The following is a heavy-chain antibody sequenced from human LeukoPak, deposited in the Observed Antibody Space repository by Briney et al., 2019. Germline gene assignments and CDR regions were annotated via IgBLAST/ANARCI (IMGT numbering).Heavy chain of an antibody. J-gene: IGHJ4*02. CDR1: GGSISSFY. D-gene: IGHD5-24*01. Sequence: SETLSLTCTVSGGSISSFYWSCIRQPPGKGLEWIWYIFDTGSTNYNASLKSRVTISIDTSTDQFFPRLSSVTAADTAVYYCERHGGGYSFDYWGQGTLVTVSS. V-gene: IGHV4-59*08. CDR3: ERHGGGYSFDY. CDR2: IFDTGST.